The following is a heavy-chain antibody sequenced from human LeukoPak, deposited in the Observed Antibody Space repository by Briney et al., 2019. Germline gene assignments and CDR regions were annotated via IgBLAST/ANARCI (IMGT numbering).Heavy chain of an antibody. CDR1: GGSISSSSYY. CDR2: IYSSGST. D-gene: IGHD1-1*01. J-gene: IGHJ5*02. V-gene: IGHV4-39*01. CDR3: ARRKQLGSNNWFDP. Sequence: PSETLSLTCSVSGGSISSSSYYWGWLRQPPGTGLEWIGSIYSSGSTYYNLSLESRVTISVDTSKNQFSLKLSSVTAADAAVYYCARRKQLGSNNWFDPWGQGTLVTVSS.